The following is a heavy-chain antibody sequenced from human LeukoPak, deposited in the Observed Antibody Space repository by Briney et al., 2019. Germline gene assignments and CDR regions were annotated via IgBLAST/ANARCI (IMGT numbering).Heavy chain of an antibody. CDR1: GGSISSSSYY. V-gene: IGHV4-39*07. CDR2: IYYSGST. Sequence: SETLSLTCTVSGGSISSSSYYWGWIRQPPGKGLEWIGSIYYSGSTYYNPSLKSRVTISVDTSKNQFSLKLSSVTAADTAVYYCARVHYYDSSGYSPFGRYFDYWGQGTLVTVSS. J-gene: IGHJ4*02. D-gene: IGHD3-22*01. CDR3: ARVHYYDSSGYSPFGRYFDY.